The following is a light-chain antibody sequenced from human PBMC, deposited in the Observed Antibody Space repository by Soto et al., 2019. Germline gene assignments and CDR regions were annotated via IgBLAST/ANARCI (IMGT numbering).Light chain of an antibody. Sequence: QSVLTHPASVSGSPGQSITISCTGTSSDIGAYNRVSWYQQHPGKAPKLMIFEVSNRPSGVSNRFSGSKSGNTASLPISGLQAEDEADYYCNSYTAGATYVFGAGTKVTGL. CDR1: SSDIGAYNR. CDR2: EVS. CDR3: NSYTAGATYV. V-gene: IGLV2-14*01. J-gene: IGLJ1*01.